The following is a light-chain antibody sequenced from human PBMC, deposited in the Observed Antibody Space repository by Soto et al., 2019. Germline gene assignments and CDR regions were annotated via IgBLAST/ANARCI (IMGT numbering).Light chain of an antibody. CDR1: QSVSSSY. CDR2: GAS. CDR3: QQYGSSPLT. J-gene: IGKJ4*01. V-gene: IGKV3-20*01. Sequence: EIVLTQSPGTLSLSPGERATLSCRVSQSVSSSYLAWYQQKPGQAPRLLISGASTRATGIPDRFSGSGSGTDFTLTISRLEPEDFAVYYCQQYGSSPLTFCGGTKVEIK.